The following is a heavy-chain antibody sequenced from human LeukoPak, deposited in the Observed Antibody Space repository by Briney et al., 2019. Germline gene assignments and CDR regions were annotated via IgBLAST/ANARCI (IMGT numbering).Heavy chain of an antibody. J-gene: IGHJ3*02. CDR1: GGSFSGYY. D-gene: IGHD3-3*01. Sequence: PSETLSLTCAVYGGSFSGYYWSWIRQPPGKGLEWIGEINHSGSTIYNPSLKSRVTISVDTSKNQFSLKLSSVTAADTAVYYCARDEPERTTISRPDDASDIWGQGTMVTVSS. CDR3: ARDEPERTTISRPDDASDI. V-gene: IGHV4-34*01. CDR2: INHSGST.